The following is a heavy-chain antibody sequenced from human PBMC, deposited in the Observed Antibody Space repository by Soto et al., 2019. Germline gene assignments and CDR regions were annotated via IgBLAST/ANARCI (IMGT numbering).Heavy chain of an antibody. Sequence: PGESLKISCKGSGYSFTSYWISWVRQMPGKGLEWMGRIDPSDSYTNYSPSFQGHVTISADKSISTAYLQWSSLKASDTAMYYCARLLPARTLLPEIDYWGQGTPVAVSA. CDR3: ARLLPARTLLPEIDY. D-gene: IGHD2-2*01. CDR2: IDPSDSYT. CDR1: GYSFTSYW. V-gene: IGHV5-10-1*01. J-gene: IGHJ4*02.